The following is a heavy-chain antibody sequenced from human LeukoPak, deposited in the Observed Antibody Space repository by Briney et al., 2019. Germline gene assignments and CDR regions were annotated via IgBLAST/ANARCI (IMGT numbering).Heavy chain of an antibody. V-gene: IGHV1-2*06. J-gene: IGHJ5*02. CDR1: GYTFTGYY. CDR3: ARDESQQLVLDNWFDP. Sequence: GASVKVSCKASGYTFTGYYMHWVRQAPGQGLEWMGRINPNSGGTNYAQKFQGRVTMTRDTSISTAYMELSRLRSDATAVYYCARDESQQLVLDNWFDPWGQGTLVTVSS. D-gene: IGHD6-13*01. CDR2: INPNSGGT.